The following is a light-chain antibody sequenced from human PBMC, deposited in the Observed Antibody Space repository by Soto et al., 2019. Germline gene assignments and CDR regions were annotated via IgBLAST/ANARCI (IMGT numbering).Light chain of an antibody. CDR1: QGIRNS. J-gene: IGKJ3*01. Sequence: DIQITQSPSSLSASVGDRVTITCRASQGIRNSLTWFQQKPGKVPKSLIYDASSLQSGAPSRFSGSGSGTDFTLTISSLQPEDFATYYCLQYDDHPFTFGPGTTVDVK. CDR3: LQYDDHPFT. CDR2: DAS. V-gene: IGKV1-16*01.